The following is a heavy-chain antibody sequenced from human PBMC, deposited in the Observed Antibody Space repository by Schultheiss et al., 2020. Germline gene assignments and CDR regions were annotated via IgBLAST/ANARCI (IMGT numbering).Heavy chain of an antibody. D-gene: IGHD5-18*01. CDR3: ARASGYGYVLID. J-gene: IGHJ4*02. Sequence: SETLSLTCTVSGGSISSGGYYWSWIRQHPGKGLEWIGYIYYSGSTYYNPSLKSRVNISVDTSKNQFSLKLSSVTAADTAVYYCARASGYGYVLIDWGQGTLVTVSS. CDR2: IYYSGST. V-gene: IGHV4-31*03. CDR1: GGSISSGGYY.